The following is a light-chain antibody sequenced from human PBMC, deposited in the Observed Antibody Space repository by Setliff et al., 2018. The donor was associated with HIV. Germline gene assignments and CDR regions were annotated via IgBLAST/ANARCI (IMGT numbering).Light chain of an antibody. Sequence: LTQPASVSGSPGQSITISCTGTSSDIGGHNYVSWYQQHPGKAPKLMISEVSNRPSGVSNRFSGSKSGNTASLTISGLQPEDEADYYCSSYSSSRPRVFGTGTKVTVL. J-gene: IGLJ1*01. CDR1: SSDIGGHNY. CDR2: EVS. V-gene: IGLV2-14*01. CDR3: SSYSSSRPRV.